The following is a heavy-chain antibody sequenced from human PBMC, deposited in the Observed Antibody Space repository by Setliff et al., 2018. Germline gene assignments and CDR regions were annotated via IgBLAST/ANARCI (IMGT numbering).Heavy chain of an antibody. CDR2: IIPIYGST. J-gene: IGHJ5*02. V-gene: IGHV1-69*13. CDR3: ARDALYDSNDRNSYYGNWLDP. D-gene: IGHD3-22*01. Sequence: ASVKVSCKASGGSFSNYAIIWVRQAPGQGPEWMGGIIPIYGSTNNAEKSQGRVTFSADESMSTVYMELSSLTSADTALYYCARDALYDSNDRNSYYGNWLDPWGQGTLVTVSS. CDR1: GGSFSNYA.